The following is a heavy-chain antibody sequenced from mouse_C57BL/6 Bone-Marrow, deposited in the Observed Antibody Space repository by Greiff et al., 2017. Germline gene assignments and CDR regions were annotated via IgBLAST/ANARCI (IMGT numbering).Heavy chain of an antibody. CDR2: IYPRSGNT. CDR3: ARGYSWFAY. CDR1: GYTFTSYG. V-gene: IGHV1-81*01. D-gene: IGHD2-3*01. J-gene: IGHJ3*01. Sequence: VKLMESGAELARPGASVKLSCKASGYTFTSYGLSWVKQRTGQGLEWIGEIYPRSGNTYYNEKFKGKATLTADKSSSTAYMELRSLTSEDSAVYFCARGYSWFAYWGQGTLVTVSA.